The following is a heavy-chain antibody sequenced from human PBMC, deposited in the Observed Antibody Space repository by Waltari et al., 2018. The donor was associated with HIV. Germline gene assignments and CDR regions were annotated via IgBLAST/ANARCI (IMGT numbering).Heavy chain of an antibody. CDR1: GYSFTSHW. CDR2: IYPGDSDT. V-gene: IGHV5-51*03. Sequence: EVQLVQSGAEVKKPGESLKISCTGSGYSFTSHWIGWVRQGPGKGLEWMGIIYPGDSDTRYSPSFQGQVTISADKSISTADLQWSSLKASDTAMYYCARYITMVRGGANWFDPWGQGTLVTVSS. CDR3: ARYITMVRGGANWFDP. J-gene: IGHJ5*02. D-gene: IGHD3-10*01.